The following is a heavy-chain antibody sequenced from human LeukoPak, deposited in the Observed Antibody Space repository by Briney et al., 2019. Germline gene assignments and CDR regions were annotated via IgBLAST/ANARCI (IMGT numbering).Heavy chain of an antibody. V-gene: IGHV4-39*02. Sequence: SETLSLTCTVSGGSITNPAYYWGWIRQTPGRELEWIGSIYHSGITSYSPSLRSRITISVDTSKNYFSLRLNSVTAADTAVYYCARESMIVVDAFDYWGQGTLVTVSS. CDR3: ARESMIVVDAFDY. J-gene: IGHJ4*02. CDR1: GGSITNPAYY. CDR2: IYHSGIT. D-gene: IGHD3-22*01.